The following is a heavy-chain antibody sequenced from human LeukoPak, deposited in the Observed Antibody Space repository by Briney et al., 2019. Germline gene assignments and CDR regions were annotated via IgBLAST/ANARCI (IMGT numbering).Heavy chain of an antibody. Sequence: KTSETPSLTCTVSGGSISSSSYYWGWIRQPPGKGLEWIGSIYYSGSTYYNPSLKSRVTISVDTSKNQFSLKLSSVTAADTAVYYCARGTRDPLLYHWYFDLWGRGTLVTVSS. J-gene: IGHJ2*01. V-gene: IGHV4-39*07. D-gene: IGHD3-3*01. CDR3: ARGTRDPLLYHWYFDL. CDR1: GGSISSSSYY. CDR2: IYYSGST.